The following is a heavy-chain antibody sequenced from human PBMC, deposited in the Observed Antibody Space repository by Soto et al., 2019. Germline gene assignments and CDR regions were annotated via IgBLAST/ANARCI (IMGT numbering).Heavy chain of an antibody. CDR1: GYTFTSYD. Sequence: QVQLVQSGAEVKKPGASVKVSCKASGYTFTSYDINWVRQATGQGLEWMGWMNPNSGNTGYAQKFQGRVTMTRNTSLSTAYMELSSLRSEDTAVYYCARGTTVTTSYYYYYGMDVWGQGTTVTVSS. CDR3: ARGTTVTTSYYYYYGMDV. V-gene: IGHV1-8*01. CDR2: MNPNSGNT. J-gene: IGHJ6*02. D-gene: IGHD4-17*01.